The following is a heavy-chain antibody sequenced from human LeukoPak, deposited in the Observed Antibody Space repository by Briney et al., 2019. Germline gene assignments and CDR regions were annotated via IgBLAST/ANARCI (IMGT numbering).Heavy chain of an antibody. CDR1: GYTFTGYY. Sequence: ASVKVSCKASGYTFTGYYMHWVRQAPGQGLEWMGWINLNSGGTNYAQKFQGRVTMTRDTSISTAYMELSRLRSDDTAVYYCARGGGSSSSTFDYWGQGTLVTVSS. V-gene: IGHV1-2*02. J-gene: IGHJ4*02. CDR3: ARGGGSSSSTFDY. D-gene: IGHD6-6*01. CDR2: INLNSGGT.